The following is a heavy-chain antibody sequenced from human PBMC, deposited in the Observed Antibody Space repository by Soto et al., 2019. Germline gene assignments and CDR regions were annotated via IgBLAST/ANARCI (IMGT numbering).Heavy chain of an antibody. CDR1: GFIFKMYW. V-gene: IGHV3-74*01. CDR3: TSGPRHISTGTGAY. D-gene: IGHD3-9*01. CDR2: IYNDGTYS. Sequence: GGSLRLSCAAYGFIFKMYWMHWVRQSPGKGLVWISRIYNDGTYSDYADSVRGRFTISRDNVNDTLYLQMNNLRAEDSGLYYCTSGPRHISTGTGAYWAQGTQVPVS. J-gene: IGHJ4*02.